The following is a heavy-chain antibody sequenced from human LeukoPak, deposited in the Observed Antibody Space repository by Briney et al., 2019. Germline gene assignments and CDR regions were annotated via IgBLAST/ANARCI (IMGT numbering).Heavy chain of an antibody. V-gene: IGHV3-33*01. D-gene: IGHD3-22*01. CDR1: GFTFSNYD. Sequence: GRSLRLSCAASGFTFSNYDMHWVRQAPGKGLEWVAAIWYDGSNKYYADSVKGRFTISRDNSKNTLYLQMNSLRAEDTAVYYCARDQYYYDSSGYHTEYFHHWGQGTLVTVSS. J-gene: IGHJ1*01. CDR3: ARDQYYYDSSGYHTEYFHH. CDR2: IWYDGSNK.